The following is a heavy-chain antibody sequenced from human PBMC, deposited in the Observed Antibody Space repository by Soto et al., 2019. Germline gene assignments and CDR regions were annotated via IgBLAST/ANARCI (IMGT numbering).Heavy chain of an antibody. Sequence: PSETLSLTCTVSGGSISSYYWSWIRQPPGKGLEWIGYIYYSGSTNYNPSLKSRVTISVDTSKNQFSLKLSLRSDDTAVYYCARDQSYGGAFDYWGQGTLVTVSS. V-gene: IGHV4-59*01. CDR2: IYYSGST. J-gene: IGHJ4*02. CDR1: GGSISSYY. D-gene: IGHD2-21*01. CDR3: ARDQSYGGAFDY.